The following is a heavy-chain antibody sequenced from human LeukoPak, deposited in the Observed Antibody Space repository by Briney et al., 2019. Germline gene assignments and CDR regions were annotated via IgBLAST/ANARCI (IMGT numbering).Heavy chain of an antibody. CDR2: IYHSGST. D-gene: IGHD2-2*01. CDR3: AVNIVVVPAASFDY. J-gene: IGHJ4*02. V-gene: IGHV4-38-2*01. CDR1: GYSISGGYY. Sequence: SETLSLTCAVSGYSISGGYYWGWIRQPPGKGLEWIGSIYHSGSTYYNPSLKSRVTISVDTSKNQFSLKLSSVTAVDTAVYYCAVNIVVVPAASFDYWGQGTLVTVSS.